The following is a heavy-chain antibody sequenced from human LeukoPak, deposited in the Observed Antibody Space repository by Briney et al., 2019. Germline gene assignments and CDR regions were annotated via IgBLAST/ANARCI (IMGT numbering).Heavy chain of an antibody. CDR3: ARDQEEEYYYYYGMDV. J-gene: IGHJ6*02. Sequence: GGSLRLSCEASGFSFSIYNMNWVRLAPGKGLEWVSSISGSSSHVWYADSVKGRFTSSRDNAKNSLYLQMSSLRVEDTAVYYCARDQEEEYYYYYGMDVWGQGTTVTVSS. CDR2: ISGSSSHV. V-gene: IGHV3-21*01. CDR1: GFSFSIYN.